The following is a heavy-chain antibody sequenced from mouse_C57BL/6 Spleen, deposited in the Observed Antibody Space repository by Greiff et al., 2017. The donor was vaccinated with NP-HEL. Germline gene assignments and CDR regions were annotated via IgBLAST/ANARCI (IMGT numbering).Heavy chain of an antibody. CDR3: ARSDITTVVAKDY. CDR2: IHPNSGST. CDR1: GYTFTSYW. V-gene: IGHV1-64*01. Sequence: QVQLQQPGAELVKPGASVKLSCKASGYTFTSYWMHWVKQRPGQGLEWIGMIHPNSGSTNYNEKFKSKATLTVDKSSSTAYMQLSSLTSEDSAVYYCARSDITTVVAKDYWGQGTTLTVSS. J-gene: IGHJ2*01. D-gene: IGHD1-1*01.